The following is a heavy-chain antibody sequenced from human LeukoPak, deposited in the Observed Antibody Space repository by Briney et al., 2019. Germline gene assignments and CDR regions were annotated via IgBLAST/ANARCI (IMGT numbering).Heavy chain of an antibody. J-gene: IGHJ4*02. CDR3: ARDGGVFGNDY. V-gene: IGHV3-20*01. Sequence: TGGSLRLSCAASGFTFSSYAMSWVRQAPGKGLEWVASMNWNGGSTGYADSVKGRFTISRDNAKNSLYLQMKSLRAEDTAFYHCARDGGVFGNDYWGQGTLVTVSS. CDR1: GFTFSSYA. D-gene: IGHD3-3*01. CDR2: MNWNGGST.